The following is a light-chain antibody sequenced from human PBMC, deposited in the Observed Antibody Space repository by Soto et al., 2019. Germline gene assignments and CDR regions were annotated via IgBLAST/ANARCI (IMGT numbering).Light chain of an antibody. J-gene: IGKJ4*01. CDR1: QNVYNN. V-gene: IGKV3-15*01. Sequence: EIVMTQSPATLSVSPGEGATLSCKASQNVYNNLAWYQQRPGQPSRLLIYDASTRATGSSARFSGSGYGTEFTLAISSLQSEDFAVYFCQQCRNWPLTFGGGTKVEIK. CDR2: DAS. CDR3: QQCRNWPLT.